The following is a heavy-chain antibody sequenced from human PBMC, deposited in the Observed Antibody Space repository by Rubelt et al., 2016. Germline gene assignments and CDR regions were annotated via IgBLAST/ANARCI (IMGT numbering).Heavy chain of an antibody. CDR2: INTDGST. V-gene: IGHV3-74*01. J-gene: IGHJ4*02. CDR1: RYW. D-gene: IGHD3-22*01. CDR3: ARVADTSGYLDY. Sequence: RYWMHWVRQAPGKGLVWVSRINTDGSTSYADSVKGRFTISRDNGKNTLHLQMTSLRADDTALYYCARVADTSGYLDYWGQGTLVTVSS.